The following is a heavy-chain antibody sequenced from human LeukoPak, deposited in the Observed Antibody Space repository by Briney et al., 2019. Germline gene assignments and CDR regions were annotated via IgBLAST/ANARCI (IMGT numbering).Heavy chain of an antibody. D-gene: IGHD3-16*02. V-gene: IGHV4-59*11. J-gene: IGHJ2*01. CDR3: ARDPIVSVGDWHFDL. Sequence: SETLSLTCTVSGGSISSHYWSWIRQPPGKGLEWIGYIYYSGSTNYTNYNPSLKSRVTISVDTSKNQFSLKLSSVTAADTAVYYCARDPIVSVGDWHFDLWGRGTLVTLSS. CDR2: IYYSGSTNYT. CDR1: GGSISSHY.